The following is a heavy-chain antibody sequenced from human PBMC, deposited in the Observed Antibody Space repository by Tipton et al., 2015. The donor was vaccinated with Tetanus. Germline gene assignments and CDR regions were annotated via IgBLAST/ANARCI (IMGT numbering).Heavy chain of an antibody. CDR2: ISAGGGST. CDR3: ASGGTLDY. V-gene: IGHV3-23*01. Sequence: GSLRLSCAGFGFIFGTYAMSWVRQAPGKGLEWVSGISAGGGSTYYADSVEGRFTISRDNAKNSLYLHMNSLRAEDTAVYYCASGGTLDYWGQGTMVSVSS. D-gene: IGHD3-10*01. J-gene: IGHJ4*02. CDR1: GFIFGTYA.